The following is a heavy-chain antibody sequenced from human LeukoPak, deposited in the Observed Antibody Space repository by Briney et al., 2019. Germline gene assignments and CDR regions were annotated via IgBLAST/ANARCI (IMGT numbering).Heavy chain of an antibody. D-gene: IGHD4-23*01. Sequence: CGPTLFHPTRTLTLTCTFSEFSLRTRGGAVGWIRQPPGKALEWLALIYWNYDKRYSPILKSRLTITKDSSKNRVVLTMTNMDPGDTATYYCAHRGGGKSAFDIWGQGTMVTVSS. CDR2: IYWNYDK. CDR3: AHRGGGKSAFDI. CDR1: EFSLRTRGGA. V-gene: IGHV2-5*01. J-gene: IGHJ3*02.